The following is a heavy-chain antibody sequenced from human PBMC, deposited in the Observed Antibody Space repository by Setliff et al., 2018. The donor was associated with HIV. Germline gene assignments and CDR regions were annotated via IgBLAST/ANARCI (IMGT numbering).Heavy chain of an antibody. D-gene: IGHD2-8*02. J-gene: IGHJ4*02. V-gene: IGHV4-34*01. CDR3: ARARRAGTGGDCFDY. CDR1: GGSFSGYY. CDR2: INHSGST. Sequence: SETLSLTCAVFGGSFSGYYWSWIRQPPGKGLEWIGEINHSGSTDYNPSLKSRVTISVGTSKNQFSLNLSSVTAADTAVYYCARARRAGTGGDCFDYWGQGTLVTV.